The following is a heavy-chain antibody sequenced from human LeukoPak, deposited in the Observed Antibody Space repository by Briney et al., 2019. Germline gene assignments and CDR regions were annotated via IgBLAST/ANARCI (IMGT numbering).Heavy chain of an antibody. J-gene: IGHJ3*02. CDR2: THHTGSS. Sequence: SETLSLTCTVSGDPVSSGDFYWSWIRQSPGRGLQWIAYTHHTGSSNYSPSLRSRVTISMDTSKNQFSPNLNSVTAADTAVYYCARQLAQAEGRAFDIWGQGTKVTVSS. CDR1: GDPVSSGDFY. D-gene: IGHD6-19*01. CDR3: ARQLAQAEGRAFDI. V-gene: IGHV4-61*08.